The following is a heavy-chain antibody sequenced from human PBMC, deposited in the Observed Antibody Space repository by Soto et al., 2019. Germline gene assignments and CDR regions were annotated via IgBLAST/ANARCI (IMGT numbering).Heavy chain of an antibody. CDR1: GGSISSSSYY. CDR2: IYYSGST. J-gene: IGHJ5*02. CDR3: AVPLQYCSSTSCYFDP. Sequence: SETLSLTCTVSGGSISSSSYYWGWIRQPPGKGLEWIGSIYYSGSTYYNPSLKSRVTISVDTSKNQFSLKLSSVTAADTALYYCAVPLQYCSSTSCYFDPWGQGTLVTVSS. V-gene: IGHV4-39*01. D-gene: IGHD2-2*01.